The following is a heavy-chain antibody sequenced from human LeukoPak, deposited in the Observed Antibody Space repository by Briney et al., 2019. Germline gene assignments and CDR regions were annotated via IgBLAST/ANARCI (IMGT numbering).Heavy chain of an antibody. CDR1: GFTFSSYS. Sequence: GGSLRLSCAASGFTFSSYSMNWVRQAPGKGLEWVSSISSSSSYIYYADSVKGRFTISRDNAKNSLYLQMNSLRAEDTAVYYCARSQDIVVVPAALDAFDIWGQGTMVTVSS. CDR3: ARSQDIVVVPAALDAFDI. V-gene: IGHV3-21*01. CDR2: ISSSSSYI. D-gene: IGHD2-2*01. J-gene: IGHJ3*02.